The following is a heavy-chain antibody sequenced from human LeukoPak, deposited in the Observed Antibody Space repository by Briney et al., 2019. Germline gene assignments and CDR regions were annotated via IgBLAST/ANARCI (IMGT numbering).Heavy chain of an antibody. D-gene: IGHD2-2*01. V-gene: IGHV4-59*12. CDR2: IYYSGST. J-gene: IGHJ4*02. CDR1: GGSITSYY. CDR3: ARGPPAGYCSSTRCHYYFDY. Sequence: SETLSLTCTVSGGSITSYYWSWIRQPPGKGLEWIGYIYYSGSTNYNPSLKSRVTISVDTSKNQFSLKLSSVTAADTAVYYCARGPPAGYCSSTRCHYYFDYWGQGTLVTVSS.